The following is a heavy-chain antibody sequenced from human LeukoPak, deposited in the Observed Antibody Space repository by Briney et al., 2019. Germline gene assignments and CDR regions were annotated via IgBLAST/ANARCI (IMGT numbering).Heavy chain of an antibody. Sequence: PGGSLRLSCAASGFTFSSYGMSWVRQAPGKGLEWVSAISGSGGSTYYADSVKGRFTISRDNSKNTLYLQMNSLRAEDTAVYYCAKAVGATPYYFDYWGQGTLVTVSS. J-gene: IGHJ4*02. CDR3: AKAVGATPYYFDY. V-gene: IGHV3-23*01. CDR1: GFTFSSYG. CDR2: ISGSGGST. D-gene: IGHD1-26*01.